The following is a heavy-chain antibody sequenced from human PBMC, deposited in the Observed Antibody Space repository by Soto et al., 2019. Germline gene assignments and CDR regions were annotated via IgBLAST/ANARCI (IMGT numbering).Heavy chain of an antibody. CDR2: IKQDGSEK. CDR3: ARYEGQWRPPNYYYYYMDV. D-gene: IGHD6-19*01. Sequence: GGSLRLSCAASGFTFSSYWMSWVRQAPGKGLEWVANIKQDGSEKYYVDSVKGRFTSSRDNAKNSLYLQMNSLRAEDTAVYYCARYEGQWRPPNYYYYYMDVWGKGTTVTVSS. V-gene: IGHV3-7*01. J-gene: IGHJ6*03. CDR1: GFTFSSYW.